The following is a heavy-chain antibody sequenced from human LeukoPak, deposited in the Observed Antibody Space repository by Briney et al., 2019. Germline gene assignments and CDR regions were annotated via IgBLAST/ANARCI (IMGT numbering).Heavy chain of an antibody. D-gene: IGHD6-19*01. CDR2: IYPGDSDT. J-gene: IGHJ5*02. CDR3: ARLTGALAANNWFDP. CDR1: GYSFTSYW. Sequence: GESLKISCKGSGYSFTSYWIGWVRQMPGKGLEWMGIIYPGDSDTRYSPSFQGQVTISADKSISTAYLQWSSLKASDTAMYYCARLTGALAANNWFDPWGQGTLVTVSS. V-gene: IGHV5-51*01.